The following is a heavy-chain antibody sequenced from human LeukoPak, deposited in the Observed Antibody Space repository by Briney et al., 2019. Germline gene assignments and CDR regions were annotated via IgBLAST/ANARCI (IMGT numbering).Heavy chain of an antibody. Sequence: GGSLRLSCAASGFTVSSNYMSWVRQAPGKRLEWVSVIYSGGSTYYADSVKGRFTISRDNSENTLYLQMNSLRAEDTAVYYCASNGHEGYFDYWGQGTLVTVSS. V-gene: IGHV3-53*01. CDR2: IYSGGST. D-gene: IGHD2-8*01. CDR3: ASNGHEGYFDY. J-gene: IGHJ4*02. CDR1: GFTVSSNY.